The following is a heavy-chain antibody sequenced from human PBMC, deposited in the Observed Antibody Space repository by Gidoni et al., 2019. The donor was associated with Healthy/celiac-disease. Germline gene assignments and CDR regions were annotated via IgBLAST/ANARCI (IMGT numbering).Heavy chain of an antibody. CDR2: ISYSGSN. D-gene: IGHD2-15*01. V-gene: IGHV4-59*01. CDR3: AGSYIVVGGVFDP. J-gene: IGHJ5*02. CDR1: GGSISSYY. Sequence: QVQLQESGPALVTPSETLSLTCTVSGGSISSYYWSWIRQPPGKGLEWIGYISYSGSNNYNPSLKSRVTISVDTSKNQFSLKLSSVTAADTAVYYCAGSYIVVGGVFDPWGQGTLVTVSS.